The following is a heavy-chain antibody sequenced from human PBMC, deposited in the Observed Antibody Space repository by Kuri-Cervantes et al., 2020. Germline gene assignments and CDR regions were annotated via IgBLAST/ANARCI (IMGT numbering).Heavy chain of an antibody. V-gene: IGHV4-30-4*01. CDR2: IYYSGST. CDR1: GGSISSGDYY. CDR3: ARGGHYYDKGRTLDI. Sequence: SETLSLTFTVPGGSISSGDYYWSWIRQPPGRGLEWIGYIYYSGSTYYNPSLKSRVTISVDTSKNQFSLKLSSVPAADTAVYYCARGGHYYDKGRTLDIWGQGTMVTVSS. J-gene: IGHJ3*02. D-gene: IGHD3-22*01.